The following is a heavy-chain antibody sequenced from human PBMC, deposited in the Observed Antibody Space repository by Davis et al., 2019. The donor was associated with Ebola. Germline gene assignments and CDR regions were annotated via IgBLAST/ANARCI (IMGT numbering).Heavy chain of an antibody. J-gene: IGHJ4*02. Sequence: SETLSLTCTVSGGSIITTTHYWGWIRQPPGKGLEYIGSVYYGGSTYYNPSLKSRFTISVDTSNNQFSLKLSSVTAADTAVYYCARGREVPYYIPFDYWGQGTLVTVSS. D-gene: IGHD1-26*01. CDR2: VYYGGST. V-gene: IGHV4-39*07. CDR3: ARGREVPYYIPFDY. CDR1: GGSIITTTHY.